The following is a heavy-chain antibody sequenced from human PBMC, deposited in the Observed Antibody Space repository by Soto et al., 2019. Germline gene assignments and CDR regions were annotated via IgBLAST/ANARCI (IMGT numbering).Heavy chain of an antibody. CDR2: ISGYNGDT. V-gene: IGHV1-18*01. CDR1: GYTFTRYG. Sequence: QGHLVQSGAEVKKPGASVKVSCKASGYTFTRYGISWVRQPPGQGLEWMGWISGYNGDTNYAQNLQDRVTMTIDTSTNTAYMELRSLTSDDTAVYYCAKNGQPPYYYYGLDVWGQGTTVTVSS. D-gene: IGHD2-8*01. J-gene: IGHJ6*02. CDR3: AKNGQPPYYYYGLDV.